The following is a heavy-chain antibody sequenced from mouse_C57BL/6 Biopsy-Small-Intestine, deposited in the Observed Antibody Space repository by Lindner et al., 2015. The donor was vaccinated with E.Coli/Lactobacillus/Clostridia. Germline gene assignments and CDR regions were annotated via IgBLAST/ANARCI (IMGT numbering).Heavy chain of an antibody. CDR2: INPSTGGT. Sequence: VQLQESGPELVKPGASVKISCKASGYSFTGYYMNWVKQSPEKSLEWIGEINPSTGGTTYNQKFKAKATLTVDKSSSTAYMQLKSLTSEDSAVYYCARIFYYGSSSYYFDYWGQGTTLTVSS. D-gene: IGHD1-1*01. V-gene: IGHV1-42*01. J-gene: IGHJ2*01. CDR3: ARIFYYGSSSYYFDY. CDR1: GYSFTGYY.